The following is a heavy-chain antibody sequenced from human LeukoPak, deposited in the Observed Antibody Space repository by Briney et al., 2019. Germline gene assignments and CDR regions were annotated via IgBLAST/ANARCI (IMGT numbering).Heavy chain of an antibody. D-gene: IGHD1-26*01. J-gene: IGHJ4*02. CDR3: AREWDSGSYYLGYFDY. CDR1: GFTFSDHY. V-gene: IGHV3-72*01. Sequence: GGALRLSCAASGFTFSDHYMDWVRQAPGKGLEWVGRIRNNATNCTTEYPASVKSRLTISRDDSKNSLYLQKNSLKCEDTAVYYCAREWDSGSYYLGYFDYWGQGTLVTVSS. CDR2: IRNNATNCTT.